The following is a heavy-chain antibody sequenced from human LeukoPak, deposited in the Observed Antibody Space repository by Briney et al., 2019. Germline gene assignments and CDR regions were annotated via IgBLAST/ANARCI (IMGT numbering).Heavy chain of an antibody. CDR2: IIPIFGTA. CDR1: GGTFSSYA. V-gene: IGHV1-69*05. CDR3: ARETGGYYSNWFDP. Sequence: SVKVSCKASGGTFSSYAISWVRQAPGQGLEWMGGIIPIFGTANYAQKSQGRVTTTTDESTSTAYMELSSLRSEDTAVYYCARETGGYYSNWFDPWGQGTLVTVSS. J-gene: IGHJ5*02. D-gene: IGHD3-22*01.